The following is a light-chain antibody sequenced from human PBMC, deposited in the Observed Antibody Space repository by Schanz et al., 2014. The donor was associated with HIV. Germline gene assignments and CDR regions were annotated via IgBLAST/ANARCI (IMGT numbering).Light chain of an antibody. V-gene: IGLV2-14*01. Sequence: QSVLTQPASVSGSPGQSITISCTGTSSDVGGYNYVSWYQQHPGKAPKLMIYEVNQRPSGVPDRFSGSKSGNTASLTVSGLQAEDEADYYCSTYTTSKTWVFGGGTKLTVL. J-gene: IGLJ3*02. CDR3: STYTTSKTWV. CDR2: EVN. CDR1: SSDVGGYNY.